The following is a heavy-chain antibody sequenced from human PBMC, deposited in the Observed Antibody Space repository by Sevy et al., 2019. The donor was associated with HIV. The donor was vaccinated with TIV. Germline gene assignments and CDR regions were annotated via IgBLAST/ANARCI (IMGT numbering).Heavy chain of an antibody. CDR2: IIPIFGTA. J-gene: IGHJ4*02. V-gene: IGHV1-69*01. D-gene: IGHD5-12*01. Sequence: ASVKVSCKASGGTFSSYAISWVRQAPGQGLEWMGGIIPIFGTANYAQKFQGRVTITADESTSTAYMELSSLRSEDTAVYYCASLGSGYDYQFDYWGQGTLVTVSS. CDR1: GGTFSSYA. CDR3: ASLGSGYDYQFDY.